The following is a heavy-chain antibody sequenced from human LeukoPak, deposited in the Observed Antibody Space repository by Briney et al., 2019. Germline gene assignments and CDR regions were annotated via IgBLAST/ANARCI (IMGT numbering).Heavy chain of an antibody. Sequence: PRESLRLSCSAYGFNFSSYEMNTGRWATAKGLEMNSYLNGNGDIFYYAHCVNGRFPISLDNAKNSLFLQMNSLRAEDTAVYYCARDRSGDDDFWSGYYTIYFDPWGQGALVTVSS. J-gene: IGHJ5*02. V-gene: IGHV3-48*03. CDR1: GFNFSSYE. D-gene: IGHD3-3*01. CDR2: LNGNGDIF. CDR3: ARDRSGDDDFWSGYYTIYFDP.